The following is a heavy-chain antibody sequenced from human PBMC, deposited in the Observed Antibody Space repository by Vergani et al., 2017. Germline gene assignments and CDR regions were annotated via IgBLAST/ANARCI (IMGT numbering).Heavy chain of an antibody. CDR2: VYPSGTT. CDR3: ARGETRTDWFDP. Sequence: QVQLHESGPGLVKLSETLSLICSVSGVSMQSGRFSWTWIRQTAERRLEWLGRVYPSGTTNYNPSLNGRVTIFVDKSKNILSLWLNSVTAADTAVYYCARGETRTDWFDPWGQGTLVTVSS. V-gene: IGHV4-61*02. D-gene: IGHD3/OR15-3a*01. J-gene: IGHJ5*02. CDR1: GVSMQSGRFS.